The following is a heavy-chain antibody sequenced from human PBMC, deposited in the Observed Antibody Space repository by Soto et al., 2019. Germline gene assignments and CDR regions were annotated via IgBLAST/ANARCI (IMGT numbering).Heavy chain of an antibody. CDR2: ISYDGSNK. CDR1: GFSFSSYA. D-gene: IGHD5-12*01. J-gene: IGHJ4*02. Sequence: PRLSCAASGFSFSSYAMHRVRQAPGKGLEWVAVISYDGSNKYYADSVKGRFTISRDNSKNTLYLQMNSLRAEDTAVYYCARDLTQATTEFDYWGQGTLLTVSS. CDR3: ARDLTQATTEFDY. V-gene: IGHV3-30-3*01.